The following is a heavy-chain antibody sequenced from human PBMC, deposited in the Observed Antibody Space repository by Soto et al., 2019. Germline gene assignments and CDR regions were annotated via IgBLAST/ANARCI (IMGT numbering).Heavy chain of an antibody. J-gene: IGHJ5*01. CDR3: ARSSGFFAISLLDT. CDR1: GDSIGSINW. V-gene: IGHV4-4*02. CDR2: VYPTTTT. D-gene: IGHD2-2*02. Sequence: SETLSLTCDASGDSIGSINWRLRARQPPWQWPQCFGEVYPTTTTTYNRSRKRRVTISVDKSQNYFSHNVSSMTAADTAVYYCARSSGFFAISLLDTWGQGALVTVSS.